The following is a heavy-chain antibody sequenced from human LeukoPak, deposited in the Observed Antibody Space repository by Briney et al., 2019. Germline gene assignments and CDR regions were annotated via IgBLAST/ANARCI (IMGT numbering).Heavy chain of an antibody. CDR3: ARDIVG. CDR2: IIPIFVTA. V-gene: IGHV1-69*13. CDR1: GGTFSSYA. D-gene: IGHD1-26*01. Sequence: SVKVSCKASGGTFSSYAISWVRQAPGQGLEWMGGIIPIFVTANYAQKFQGRVTITADESTSTAYMDLSRLRAGDTAVYYCARDIVGWGQGTLVTVPS. J-gene: IGHJ4*02.